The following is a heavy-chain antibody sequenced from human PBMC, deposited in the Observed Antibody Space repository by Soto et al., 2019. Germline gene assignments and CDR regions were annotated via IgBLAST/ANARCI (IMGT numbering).Heavy chain of an antibody. Sequence: QVQLVQSGAEVKKPGSSVKVSCKASGGTFSTYATSWVRQAPGQGLEWMGMIIPMCGTANYAQKFQGRVRITADKSTSTAYMELSSLRSEDTAVYYCARDEGGSGYQLDSWGQGTLVTVSS. V-gene: IGHV1-69*06. CDR3: ARDEGGSGYQLDS. CDR2: IIPMCGTA. J-gene: IGHJ5*01. D-gene: IGHD3-22*01. CDR1: GGTFSTYA.